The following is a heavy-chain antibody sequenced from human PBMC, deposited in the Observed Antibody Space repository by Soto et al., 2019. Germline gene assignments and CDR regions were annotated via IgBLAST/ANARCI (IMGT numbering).Heavy chain of an antibody. Sequence: SVKVSCKASGGTFSSYTISWVRQAPGQGLEWMGRIIPILGIANYAQKFQGRVTITADKSTSTAYMELSSLRSEDTAVYYCARGRGNYYIWSGYHPFDSWGQGTLVTVSS. CDR2: IIPILGIA. CDR1: GGTFSSYT. V-gene: IGHV1-69*02. CDR3: ARGRGNYYIWSGYHPFDS. J-gene: IGHJ4*02. D-gene: IGHD3-3*01.